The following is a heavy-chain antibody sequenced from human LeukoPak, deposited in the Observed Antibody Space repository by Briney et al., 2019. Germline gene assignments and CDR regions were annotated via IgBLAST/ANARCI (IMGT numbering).Heavy chain of an antibody. D-gene: IGHD3-16*01. J-gene: IGHJ5*02. CDR3: ARADIMITP. V-gene: IGHV1-2*02. CDR1: GGTFSSYA. Sequence: ASVKVSCKASGGTFSSYAISWVRQAPGQGLEWMGWINPNSGGTNYAQKFQGRVTMTRDTSISTAYMELSRLRSDDTAVYYCARADIMITPWGQGTLVTVSS. CDR2: INPNSGGT.